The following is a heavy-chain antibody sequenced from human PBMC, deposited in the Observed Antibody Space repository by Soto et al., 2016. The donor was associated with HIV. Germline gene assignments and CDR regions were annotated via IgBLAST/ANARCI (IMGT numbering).Heavy chain of an antibody. CDR1: GFTFSSYS. D-gene: IGHD3-10*01. Sequence: EVQLVESGGGLVKPGGSLRLSCAASGFTFSSYSMNWVRQAPGKGLEWVSSISSSSSYIYYADPVKGRFTISRDNAKNSLYLQMNSLRAEDTAVYYCAREGASGSGFGSGFVGMDVVGPRDHGHRLL. CDR2: ISSSSSYI. J-gene: IGHJ6*02. V-gene: IGHV3-21*01. CDR3: AREGASGSGFGSGFVGMDV.